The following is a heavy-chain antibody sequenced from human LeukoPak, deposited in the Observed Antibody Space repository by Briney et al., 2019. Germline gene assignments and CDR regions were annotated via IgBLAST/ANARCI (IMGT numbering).Heavy chain of an antibody. CDR1: GFTFSSYG. CDR2: ISYDGSNK. V-gene: IGHV3-30*18. Sequence: GGSLRLSCAASGFTFSSYGMHWVRQAPGKGLEWVAVISYDGSNKYYADSVKGRFTISSDNSKNTLYLQMNSLRAEDTAVYYCAKDRYSYAFEYFDSWGQGTLVTVSS. D-gene: IGHD5-18*01. CDR3: AKDRYSYAFEYFDS. J-gene: IGHJ4*02.